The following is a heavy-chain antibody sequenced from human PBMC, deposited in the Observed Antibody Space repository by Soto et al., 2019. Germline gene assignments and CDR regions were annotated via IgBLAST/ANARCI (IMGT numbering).Heavy chain of an antibody. Sequence: SLRLSCAASGFIFSSYGMHWVRQAPGKGLEWVAVIWYDGSNTYYADPVKGRFTISRDNSRNTLFLQMNSLRDEDTAVYYCASSAAWGRGTLVTVSS. J-gene: IGHJ5*02. CDR3: ASSAA. CDR1: GFIFSSYG. V-gene: IGHV3-33*01. D-gene: IGHD6-19*01. CDR2: IWYDGSNT.